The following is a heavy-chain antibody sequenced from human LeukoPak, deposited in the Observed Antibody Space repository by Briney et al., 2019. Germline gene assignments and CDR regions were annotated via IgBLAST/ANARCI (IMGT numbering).Heavy chain of an antibody. CDR1: GFTFSSYE. CDR3: ARDQNYYVSGSYVY. J-gene: IGHJ4*02. CDR2: ISSSGSTV. D-gene: IGHD3-10*01. V-gene: IGHV3-48*03. Sequence: GGSLRLSCAASGFTFSSYEMNWVRQAPGQGLEWVAYISSSGSTVYYADSVKGRLTISRDNAKSSLFLQMNSLRAEDTAVYYCARDQNYYVSGSYVYWGQGTLVTVSS.